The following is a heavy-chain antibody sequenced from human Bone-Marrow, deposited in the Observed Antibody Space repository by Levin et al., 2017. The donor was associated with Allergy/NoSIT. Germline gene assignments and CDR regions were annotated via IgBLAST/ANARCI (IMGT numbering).Heavy chain of an antibody. V-gene: IGHV3-33*01. CDR1: GFTFSGFG. CDR3: ARDVDTSSHLSQFDP. J-gene: IGHJ5*02. CDR2: IWYDGSKK. D-gene: IGHD5-18*01. Sequence: RAGGSLRLSCEGSGFTFSGFGMHWVRQAPGKGLEWVSVIWYDGSKKLYGDSVRGRFTISRDDSKNMVYLQMNSLRAEDTAVYYCARDVDTSSHLSQFDPWGQGTLVTVSS.